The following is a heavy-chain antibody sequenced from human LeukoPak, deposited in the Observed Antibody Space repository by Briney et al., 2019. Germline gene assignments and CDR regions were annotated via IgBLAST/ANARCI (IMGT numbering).Heavy chain of an antibody. J-gene: IGHJ4*02. D-gene: IGHD3-22*01. Sequence: GASVKVSCKASGYTFTGYYMHWVRQAPGQGLEWMGWINPNSGGTNYAQKFQGRVTMTRDTSISTAYMELSRLRSDDTAVYYCARGPGITMIATTSEFDYWGQGTLVTVSS. CDR2: INPNSGGT. CDR3: ARGPGITMIATTSEFDY. V-gene: IGHV1-2*02. CDR1: GYTFTGYY.